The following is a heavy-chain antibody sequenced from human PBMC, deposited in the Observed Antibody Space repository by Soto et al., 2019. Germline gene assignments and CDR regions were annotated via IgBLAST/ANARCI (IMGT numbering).Heavy chain of an antibody. Sequence: GGSLRLSFAASGLTFGTSAMSWVRKATGKGLEWVSAISAGGSDTYHADSVKGRFTISRDNSISTLFLQMNSLRTEDTAVYYCAHPRGYGVFDAYDIWGQRALVTVSS. J-gene: IGHJ3*02. CDR2: ISAGGSDT. CDR1: GLTFGTSA. V-gene: IGHV3-23*01. CDR3: AHPRGYGVFDAYDI. D-gene: IGHD2-8*01.